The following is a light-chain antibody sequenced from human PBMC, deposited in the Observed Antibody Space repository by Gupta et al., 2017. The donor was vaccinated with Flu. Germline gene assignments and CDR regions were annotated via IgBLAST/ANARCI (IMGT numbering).Light chain of an antibody. CDR3: ASYTSSSTWV. CDR1: SSDVGNYNY. Sequence: QSALTQPASVSGSPGQSITISCTGTSSDVGNYNYVSWYQQHPGRAPKLIIYEVSNRPSGVSNRFSGSKSGNTASLTISGLQPEDESDYYCASYTSSSTWVFGGGTKLTVL. V-gene: IGLV2-14*01. J-gene: IGLJ3*02. CDR2: EVS.